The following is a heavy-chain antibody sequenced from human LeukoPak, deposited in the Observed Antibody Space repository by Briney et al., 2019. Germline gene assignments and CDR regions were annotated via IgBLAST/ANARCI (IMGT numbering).Heavy chain of an antibody. CDR1: GFTVSSNY. J-gene: IGHJ4*02. V-gene: IGHV3-53*01. Sequence: GTSLRLSCAASGFTVSSNYMSWVRQAPGKGLEWISVIYSGGSTYYAESVRGRFTISRDNSKNTLYLQMNSLRAEDTAVYYCARGEGGYDSNFDFWGQGTLVTVSS. CDR3: ARGEGGYDSNFDF. D-gene: IGHD5-12*01. CDR2: IYSGGST.